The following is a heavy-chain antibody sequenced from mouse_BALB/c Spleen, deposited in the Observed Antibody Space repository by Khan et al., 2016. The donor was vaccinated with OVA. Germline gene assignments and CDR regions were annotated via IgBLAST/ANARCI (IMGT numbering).Heavy chain of an antibody. J-gene: IGHJ4*01. D-gene: IGHD2-10*01. CDR3: ARQPYYHYYIMDY. CDR1: GFSLTNYG. V-gene: IGHV2-6-1*01. Sequence: QVQLQQSGPGLVAPSQSLSITCTISGFSLTNYGVHWVRQPPGKGLEWLVVIWSDGSATYNSALKSRLSISKDNSKSQVFLKMNSLKTDDTAMYYCARQPYYHYYIMDYWGQGTSVTVSS. CDR2: IWSDGSA.